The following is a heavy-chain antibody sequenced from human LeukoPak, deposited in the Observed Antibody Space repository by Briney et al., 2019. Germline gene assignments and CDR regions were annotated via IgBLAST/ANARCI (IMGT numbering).Heavy chain of an antibody. J-gene: IGHJ4*02. D-gene: IGHD6-13*01. CDR1: GFTFDDYA. CDR3: AKDSSSWAEGYFDY. Sequence: GGSLRLSCAASGFTFDDYAMHWLRQAPGKGLEWVSLISGDGCSTYYADSVKGRFIISRDNSKNSLYLQMNSLRTEDTALYYCAKDSSSWAEGYFDYWGQGTLVTVSS. CDR2: ISGDGCST. V-gene: IGHV3-43*02.